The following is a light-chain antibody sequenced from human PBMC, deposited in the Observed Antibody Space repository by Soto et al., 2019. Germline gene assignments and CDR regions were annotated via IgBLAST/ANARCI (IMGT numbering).Light chain of an antibody. CDR1: QSISTY. V-gene: IGKV1-39*01. Sequence: DIQMTQSPSSLSASVTDKVTITCRASQSISTYLNWYQQKPGQAPQLLIYSASNLQSGVPSRFSGSGSVTEFNLTISSLQPEDFAAYYCQPSYTTPVTFGQGTRLEIK. CDR2: SAS. CDR3: QPSYTTPVT. J-gene: IGKJ5*01.